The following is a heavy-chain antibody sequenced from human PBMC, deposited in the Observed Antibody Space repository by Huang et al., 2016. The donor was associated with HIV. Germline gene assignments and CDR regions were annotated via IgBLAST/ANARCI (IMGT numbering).Heavy chain of an antibody. V-gene: IGHV3-30*02. CDR2: IHFDGSNK. CDR1: RFTFNAYA. D-gene: IGHD3-10*01. CDR3: AKDRGIRGVVPPGTFDY. J-gene: IGHJ4*02. Sequence: QVQLVESGGGVVQPGGSLTLSCATSRFTFNAYAMHWVRQAPGKGLGWVAFIHFDGSNKHYLDSVKVRFTISRDNSKNTLYLHMNSLRPEDTAVYYCAKDRGIRGVVPPGTFDYWGQGTLVTVSS.